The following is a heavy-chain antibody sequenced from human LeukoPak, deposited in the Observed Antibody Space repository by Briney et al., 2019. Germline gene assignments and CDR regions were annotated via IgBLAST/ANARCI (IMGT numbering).Heavy chain of an antibody. CDR3: ARDLSPVVVIPSY. CDR2: ISGGSHI. Sequence: GGSLRLSCAASGFPFSDYYMSWIRQAPGKGLEWVSYISGGSHIYYADSVEGRFTISRDNAKNSLFLQMNSLRAEDTAVYYCARDLSPVVVIPSYWGQGTLVTVSS. D-gene: IGHD3-22*01. V-gene: IGHV3-11*01. CDR1: GFPFSDYY. J-gene: IGHJ4*02.